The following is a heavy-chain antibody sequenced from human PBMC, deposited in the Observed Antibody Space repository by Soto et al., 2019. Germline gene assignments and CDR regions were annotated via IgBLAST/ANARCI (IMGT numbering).Heavy chain of an antibody. CDR3: ASTIYDTSAYYSRSPGL. J-gene: IGHJ2*01. CDR2: IIPIFGTA. CDR1: EDTFRNYA. V-gene: IGHV1-69*06. D-gene: IGHD3-22*01. Sequence: GASVKGSCKASEDTFRNYAISWVRQAPGQGLEWMGGIIPIFGTANYAQKFQGRVTITADTSENTVYLELSSLRSEDTAVYYCASTIYDTSAYYSRSPGLWGRATLV.